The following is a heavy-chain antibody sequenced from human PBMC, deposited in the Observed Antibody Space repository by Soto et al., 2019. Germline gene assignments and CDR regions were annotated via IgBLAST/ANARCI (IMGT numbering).Heavy chain of an antibody. CDR3: ARVPAPPDSRGYLVFDY. V-gene: IGHV2-70*01. Sequence: SGPTLVNPTQTLTLTCTFSGFSLSTSGMFVRWIRQPPGKALEWLSLIDWDDDEYYSTSLKTRLTISKDTSKNQGVLTLTNMDPVDTATYYCARVPAPPDSRGYLVFDYWGQGTLVTVSS. D-gene: IGHD3-22*01. CDR2: IDWDDDE. CDR1: GFSLSTSGMF. J-gene: IGHJ4*02.